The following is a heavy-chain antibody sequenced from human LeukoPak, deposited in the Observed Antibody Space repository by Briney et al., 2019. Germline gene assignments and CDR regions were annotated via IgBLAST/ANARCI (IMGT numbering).Heavy chain of an antibody. Sequence: PSETLSLTCTVSGGSVSSGSYYWSWIRQPPGKGLEWIGYIYYSGSTNYNPSLKSRVTISVDTSKNQFSLKLSSVTAADTAVYYCARAYYDYVWGSYRPYYFDYWGQGTLVTVSS. CDR1: GGSVSSGSYY. V-gene: IGHV4-61*01. D-gene: IGHD3-16*02. CDR2: IYYSGST. J-gene: IGHJ4*02. CDR3: ARAYYDYVWGSYRPYYFDY.